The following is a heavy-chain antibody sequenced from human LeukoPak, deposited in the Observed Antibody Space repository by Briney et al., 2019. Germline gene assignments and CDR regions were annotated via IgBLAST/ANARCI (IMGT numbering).Heavy chain of an antibody. J-gene: IGHJ4*02. CDR1: GFTVSSNY. CDR2: ISRSGGST. CDR3: AKGSVETSSTWMRHLDY. V-gene: IGHV3-23*01. Sequence: QPGGSLRLSCAASGFTVSSNYMSWVRQAPGKGLEWVSAISRSGGSTYYADSVKGRFTISRDNSRNTLYLQMNTLRAEDTAVYYCAKGSVETSSTWMRHLDYWGQGTLVTVSS. D-gene: IGHD2/OR15-2a*01.